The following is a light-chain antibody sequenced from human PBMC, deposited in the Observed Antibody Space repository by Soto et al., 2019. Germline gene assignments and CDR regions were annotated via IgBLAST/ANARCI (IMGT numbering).Light chain of an antibody. Sequence: EIVLTQSPGTLAFSPGERSTLSCRTSHSVSSSYLAWYQQKPGQAPRLLIYAASTRATGIPDRFNGSGSGTDFTLTISRLEPEDFALYYCQQYGNSPPYTFGQGTKVDIK. CDR3: QQYGNSPPYT. J-gene: IGKJ2*01. CDR2: AAS. CDR1: HSVSSSY. V-gene: IGKV3-20*01.